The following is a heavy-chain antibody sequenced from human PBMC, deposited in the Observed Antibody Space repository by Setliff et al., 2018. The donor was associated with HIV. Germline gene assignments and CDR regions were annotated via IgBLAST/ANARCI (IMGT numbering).Heavy chain of an antibody. CDR2: LSPSGTT. D-gene: IGHD4-17*01. CDR1: GGSFSNYY. Sequence: SETLSLTCTVYGGSFSNYYTNWIRQPPGEGLEWIGELSPSGTTRSNPSPQSRVIISLDTSKNQFSLKLTSVTAADTAMYYCAAFLVSPVTTQDYWGQGTPVTVSS. J-gene: IGHJ4*02. CDR3: AAFLVSPVTTQDY. V-gene: IGHV4-34*01.